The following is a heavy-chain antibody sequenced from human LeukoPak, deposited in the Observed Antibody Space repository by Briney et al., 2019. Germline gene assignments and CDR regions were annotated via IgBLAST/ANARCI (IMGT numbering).Heavy chain of an antibody. CDR2: IYTSGST. D-gene: IGHD6-13*01. CDR1: GGSISSYY. V-gene: IGHV4-4*07. Sequence: PSETLSLTCTVSGGSISSYYWSWIRQAAGKGLEWIGRIYTSGSTNYNPYLKSRVTMSVDTSKNQFSLKLSSVTAADTAVYYCARGRSSSLGYYYYLDVRGKGTTVTISS. CDR3: ARGRSSSLGYYYYLDV. J-gene: IGHJ6*03.